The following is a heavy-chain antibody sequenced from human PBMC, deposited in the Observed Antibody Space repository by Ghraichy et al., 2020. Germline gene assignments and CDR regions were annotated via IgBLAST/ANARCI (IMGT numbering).Heavy chain of an antibody. CDR3: ARDKCGGSCYRYYYYGMDV. CDR2: IKQDGSEK. CDR1: GFTFSSYW. Sequence: GGSLRLSCAASGFTFSSYWMSWVRQAPGKGLEWVANIKQDGSEKYYVDSVKGRFTISRDNAKNSLYLQMNSLRAEDTAVYYCARDKCGGSCYRYYYYGMDVWGQGTTVTVSS. D-gene: IGHD2-15*01. J-gene: IGHJ6*02. V-gene: IGHV3-7*03.